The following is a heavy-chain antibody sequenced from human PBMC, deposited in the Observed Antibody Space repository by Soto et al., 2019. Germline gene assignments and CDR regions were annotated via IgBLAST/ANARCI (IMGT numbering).Heavy chain of an antibody. J-gene: IGHJ5*02. Sequence: ASETLSLTCTVSGGSISSSSYYWGWIRQPPGKGLEWIGSIYYSGSTYYNPSLKSRVTISVDTSKNQFSLKLSSVTAADTAVYYCASVAMWDWFDPWGQGTLVTVSS. V-gene: IGHV4-39*01. CDR1: GGSISSSSYY. CDR2: IYYSGST. CDR3: ASVAMWDWFDP. D-gene: IGHD2-2*01.